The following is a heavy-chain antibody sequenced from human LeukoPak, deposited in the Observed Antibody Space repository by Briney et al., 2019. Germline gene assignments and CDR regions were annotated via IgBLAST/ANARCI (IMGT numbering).Heavy chain of an antibody. CDR1: GFTFRSHA. V-gene: IGHV3-23*01. Sequence: GGSLRLSCVGSGFTFRSHAVSWVRQAPEKGLEFVSGNENGGTTYYADSVKGRFSISRDNSKNTLNLQMDSLRGEDTAVYYCAKDFRIGYSAHFDYWGQGALVTVSS. CDR3: AKDFRIGYSAHFDY. J-gene: IGHJ4*02. D-gene: IGHD2-21*01. CDR2: NENGGTT.